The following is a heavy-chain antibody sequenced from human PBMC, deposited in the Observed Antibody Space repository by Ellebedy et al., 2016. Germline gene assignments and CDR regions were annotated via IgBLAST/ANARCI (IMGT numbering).Heavy chain of an antibody. CDR3: ARIRRFARNYYYYYGMDV. D-gene: IGHD3-3*01. J-gene: IGHJ6*02. CDR2: IDWDDDK. CDR1: GFSLSTSGMC. V-gene: IGHV2-70*11. Sequence: SGPTLVKPTQTLTLTCTFSGFSLSTSGMCVSWIRQPPGKALEWLARIDWDDDKYYSTSLKTRLTISKDTSKNQVVLTMTNMDPVDTATYYCARIRRFARNYYYYYGMDVWGQGTTVTVSS.